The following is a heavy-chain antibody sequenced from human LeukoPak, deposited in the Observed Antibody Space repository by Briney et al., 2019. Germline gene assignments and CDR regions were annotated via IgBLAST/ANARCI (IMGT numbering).Heavy chain of an antibody. CDR2: INHSGST. J-gene: IGHJ6*02. V-gene: IGHV4-34*01. D-gene: IGHD3-10*01. Sequence: SETLPLTCAVYGGSFSGYCWSWIRQPPGKGLEWIGEINHSGSTNYNPSLKSRVTISVDTSKNKFSLKLRSVTAADTAVYYCARGLRENDHVLLWFGELSPRHYGMDVWGQGTTVTVSS. CDR3: ARGLRENDHVLLWFGELSPRHYGMDV. CDR1: GGSFSGYC.